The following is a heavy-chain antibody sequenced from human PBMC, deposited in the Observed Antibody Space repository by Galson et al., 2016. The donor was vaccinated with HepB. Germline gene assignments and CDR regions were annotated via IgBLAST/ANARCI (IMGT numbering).Heavy chain of an antibody. CDR2: INHSGST. V-gene: IGHV4-34*01. CDR3: ARAYCGRYCYDLEMYYLEY. CDR1: GGSSSGYY. J-gene: IGHJ4*02. Sequence: SETLSLTCDVYGGSSSGYYWTWIRQPPGKGLEWIGEINHSGSTNYNPSLKSRVTISVDTSKNQFSLKLSSVTAADTAVYYCARAYCGRYCYDLEMYYLEYGGQGTLVTVSS. D-gene: IGHD2-21*02.